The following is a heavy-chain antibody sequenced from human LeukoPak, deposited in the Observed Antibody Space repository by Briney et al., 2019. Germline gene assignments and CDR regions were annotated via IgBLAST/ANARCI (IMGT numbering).Heavy chain of an antibody. CDR3: ARPDINCSGGSCYFDY. J-gene: IGHJ4*02. CDR1: GYSFTSYW. CDR2: IYPGDSDT. V-gene: IGHV5-51*01. D-gene: IGHD2-15*01. Sequence: GESLQISCKGSGYSFTSYWIGWVRQLPGKGLEWMGIIYPGDSDTRYSPSFQGQVTISADKSISTAYLQWSSLKASDTAMYYCARPDINCSGGSCYFDYWGQGTLVTVSS.